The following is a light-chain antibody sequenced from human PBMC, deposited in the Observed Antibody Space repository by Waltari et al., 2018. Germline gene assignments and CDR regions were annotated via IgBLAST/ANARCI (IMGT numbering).Light chain of an antibody. CDR3: HQYSSSSRT. CDR2: WAS. V-gene: IGKV4-1*01. CDR1: QNVLYSPNNKNY. J-gene: IGKJ2*01. Sequence: DVVITQSPDSLAASLGERVTINCKSSQNVLYSPNNKNYLAWYQQKPGQPPKLLIYWASNRVSGVPDRFSGSGSGTDFTLTISSLQAEDVAIYYCHQYSSSSRTFGQGTKLEIK.